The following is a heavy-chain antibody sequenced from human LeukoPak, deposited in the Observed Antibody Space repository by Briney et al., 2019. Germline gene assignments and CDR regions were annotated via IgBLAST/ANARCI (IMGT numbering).Heavy chain of an antibody. D-gene: IGHD6-19*01. CDR3: AKERSGTLVAGTNFDS. Sequence: GGSLRLSCAASGFTFSSYAMSWVRQAPGKGLEWVSTISGSGGSTYYADSVKGRFTISRDNSKNTLYLQMNSLRAEDTAIYHCAKERSGTLVAGTNFDSWGQGTLVTVPS. CDR1: GFTFSSYA. J-gene: IGHJ4*02. CDR2: ISGSGGST. V-gene: IGHV3-23*01.